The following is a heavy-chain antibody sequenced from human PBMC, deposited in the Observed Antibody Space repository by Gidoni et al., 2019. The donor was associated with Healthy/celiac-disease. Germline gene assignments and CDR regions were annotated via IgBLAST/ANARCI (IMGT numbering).Heavy chain of an antibody. Sequence: EVQLVESGGGLVKPGGSLRLSCAASGFTFSSSRMNWVRQAPGKGLEGVSSISGSSSYISYADSVKGRFTISRDNAKNSLYLQMNSLRVEDTAVYYCARVGAYSGYDYDPYFDYWGQGTLVTVSS. CDR3: ARVGAYSGYDYDPYFDY. V-gene: IGHV3-21*01. CDR1: GFTFSSSR. D-gene: IGHD5-12*01. J-gene: IGHJ4*02. CDR2: ISGSSSYI.